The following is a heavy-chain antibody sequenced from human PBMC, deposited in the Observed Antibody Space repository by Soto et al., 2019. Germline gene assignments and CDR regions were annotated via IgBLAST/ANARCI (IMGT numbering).Heavy chain of an antibody. D-gene: IGHD5-12*01. CDR2: ISSSSSYI. J-gene: IGHJ4*02. Sequence: EVQLVESGGGLVKPGGSLRLSCAASGFTFSSYSMNWVRQAPGKGLEWVSSISSSSSYIYYADSVKGRFTISRDNAKNSLYLQMNSLRAEDTAVYYCARDGRYSGYDRRVFDYWGQGTLVTVSS. CDR3: ARDGRYSGYDRRVFDY. CDR1: GFTFSSYS. V-gene: IGHV3-21*01.